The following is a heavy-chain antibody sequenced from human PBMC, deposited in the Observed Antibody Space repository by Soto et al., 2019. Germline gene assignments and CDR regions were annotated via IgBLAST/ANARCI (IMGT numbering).Heavy chain of an antibody. CDR1: GYTFIDYY. V-gene: IGHV1-2*04. Sequence: ASVKVSCKASGYTFIDYYIHWVRQAPGQGLEWMGWINPNSGGTNYAQKFQGWVTMTRDTSISTAYMELSRLRSDDTAVYYCARAHCGGDCYSGVDYWGQGTLVTVSS. CDR2: INPNSGGT. D-gene: IGHD2-21*02. J-gene: IGHJ4*02. CDR3: ARAHCGGDCYSGVDY.